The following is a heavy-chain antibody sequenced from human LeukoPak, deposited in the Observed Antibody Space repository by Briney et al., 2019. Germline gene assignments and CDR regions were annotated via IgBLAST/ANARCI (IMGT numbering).Heavy chain of an antibody. D-gene: IGHD3-3*01. CDR1: GFTFSSYA. Sequence: PGGSLRLSCAASGFTFSSYAMHWVRQAPGKGLEWVAVISYDGSNKYYADSVKGRFTISRDNSKNTLYLQMNSLKAEDTAVYYCARVYYDFWSGYSLYYYYGMDVWGQGTTVTVSS. CDR2: ISYDGSNK. J-gene: IGHJ6*02. V-gene: IGHV3-30-3*01. CDR3: ARVYYDFWSGYSLYYYYGMDV.